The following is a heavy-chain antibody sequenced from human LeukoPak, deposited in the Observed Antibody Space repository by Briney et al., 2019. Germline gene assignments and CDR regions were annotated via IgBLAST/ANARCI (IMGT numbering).Heavy chain of an antibody. CDR3: ARTPNTYYYGSGYYYYYYGMDV. Sequence: ASVKVSCKASGYTFTSYGISWVRQAPGQGLEWMGWISAYNGNTNYAQKFQGRVTMTRNTSISTAYMELSSLRSEDTAVYYCARTPNTYYYGSGYYYYYYGMDVWGQGTTVTVSS. V-gene: IGHV1-18*01. D-gene: IGHD3-10*01. J-gene: IGHJ6*02. CDR1: GYTFTSYG. CDR2: ISAYNGNT.